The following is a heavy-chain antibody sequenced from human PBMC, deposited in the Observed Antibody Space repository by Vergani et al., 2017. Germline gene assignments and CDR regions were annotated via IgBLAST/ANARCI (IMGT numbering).Heavy chain of an antibody. V-gene: IGHV1-18*01. D-gene: IGHD3-10*01. Sequence: QVQLVQSGAEVKKPGASVKVSCKASGYTFTSYGISWVRQAPGQGLEWMGWISAYNGNTNYAQKLQGRVTMTTDTSTSTAYMELRSLRSDDTAVYYCARDXGGPLYGSGSYYPYYYYGMDVWGQGTTVTVSS. CDR3: ARDXGGPLYGSGSYYPYYYYGMDV. J-gene: IGHJ6*02. CDR1: GYTFTSYG. CDR2: ISAYNGNT.